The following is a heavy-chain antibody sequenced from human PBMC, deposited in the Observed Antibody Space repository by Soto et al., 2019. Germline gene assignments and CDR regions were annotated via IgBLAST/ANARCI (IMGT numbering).Heavy chain of an antibody. CDR2: ISAYNGNT. CDR1: GYTFTSYG. D-gene: IGHD6-13*01. CDR3: AKTRRLITAVGIPFDP. Sequence: QVQLVQSGAEVKKPGASVKVSCKASGYTFTSYGISWVRQAPGQGLEWMGWISAYNGNTNYAQKLQGRVTMTTDTSTSTAYMELRSLRADDTAVYYCAKTRRLITAVGIPFDPWGQGTLVTVSS. J-gene: IGHJ5*02. V-gene: IGHV1-18*01.